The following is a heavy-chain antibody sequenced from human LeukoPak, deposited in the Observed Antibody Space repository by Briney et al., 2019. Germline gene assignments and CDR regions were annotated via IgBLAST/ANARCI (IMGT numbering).Heavy chain of an antibody. Sequence: PSETLSLTCAVYGGSFSSYYWSWIRQPPGKGLEWIGYIYYSGSTNYNPSLKNRVTISVDTSKNQFSLKLSSVTAADTAVYYCARGVSSGWFGGYWFDPWGQGTLVTVSS. D-gene: IGHD6-19*01. CDR3: ARGVSSGWFGGYWFDP. CDR1: GGSFSSYY. J-gene: IGHJ5*02. CDR2: IYYSGST. V-gene: IGHV4-59*01.